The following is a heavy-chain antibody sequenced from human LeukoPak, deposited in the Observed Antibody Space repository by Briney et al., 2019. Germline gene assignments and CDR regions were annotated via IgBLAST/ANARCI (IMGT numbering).Heavy chain of an antibody. V-gene: IGHV1-2*02. CDR1: GYTFTSYY. J-gene: IGHJ4*02. CDR3: ARGGRRQWLGGDY. D-gene: IGHD6-19*01. Sequence: ASVKVSCKASGYTFTSYYMHWVRQAPGQGLEWMGWINPNSGGTNYAQKFRGRVTMTRDTSISTAYMELSRLRSDDTAVYYCARGGRRQWLGGDYWGQGTLVTVSS. CDR2: INPNSGGT.